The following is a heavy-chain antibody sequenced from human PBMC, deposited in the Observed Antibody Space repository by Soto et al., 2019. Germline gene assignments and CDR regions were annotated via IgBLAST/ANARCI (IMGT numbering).Heavy chain of an antibody. J-gene: IGHJ5*02. CDR1: GGSISSSNW. V-gene: IGHV4-4*02. Sequence: QVQLQESGPGLVKSSGTLSLTCAVSGGSISSSNWWSWVRRPPGKGLDWIGEIYHSGSTNYNPSLETSCNRQIVNTKKPILQDLRPVALADPAVYYCAKLIPTSITGTTPFDPWGQGTMVTVSS. CDR3: AKLIPTSITGTTPFDP. CDR2: IYHSGST. D-gene: IGHD1-7*01.